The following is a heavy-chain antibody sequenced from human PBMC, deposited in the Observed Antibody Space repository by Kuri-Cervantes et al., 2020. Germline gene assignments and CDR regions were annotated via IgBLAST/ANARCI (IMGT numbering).Heavy chain of an antibody. CDR2: ISSSGSIK. CDR1: GFTFSTYE. D-gene: IGHD3-9*01. CDR3: ARDGSVDPVDAFDI. V-gene: IGHV3-48*03. J-gene: IGHJ3*02. Sequence: LSLTCAASGFTFSTYEMNWVRQAPGKGLEWVSYISSSGSIKKYADSVRGRFTISRDNAKNSLHLQMNSLRAEDTAVHYCARDGSVDPVDAFDIWGQGTMVTVSS.